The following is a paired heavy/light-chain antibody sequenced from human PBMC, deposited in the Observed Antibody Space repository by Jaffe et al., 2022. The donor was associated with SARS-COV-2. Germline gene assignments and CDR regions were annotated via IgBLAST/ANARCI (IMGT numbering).Heavy chain of an antibody. J-gene: IGHJ5*02. CDR3: ANYSLSYDILTGSHEFAWFDP. CDR2: ISGSGGST. Sequence: EVQLLESGGGLVQPGGSLRLSCAASGFTFSSYAMSWVRQAPGKGLEWVSAISGSGGSTDYADSVKGRFTISRDNSKNTLYLQMNSLRAEDTAVYYCANYSLSYDILTGSHEFAWFDPWGQGTLVTVSS. D-gene: IGHD3-9*01. V-gene: IGHV3-23*01. CDR1: GFTFSSYA.
Light chain of an antibody. CDR1: SSDVGGYNY. CDR3: CSYAGSYTHVV. Sequence: QSALTQPRSVSGSPGQSVTISCTGTSSDVGGYNYVSWYQQHPGKAPKLVIYDVSKRPSGVPDRFSGSKSGNTASLTISGLQAEDEADYYCCSYAGSYTHVVFGGGTKLTVL. CDR2: DVS. J-gene: IGLJ2*01. V-gene: IGLV2-11*01.